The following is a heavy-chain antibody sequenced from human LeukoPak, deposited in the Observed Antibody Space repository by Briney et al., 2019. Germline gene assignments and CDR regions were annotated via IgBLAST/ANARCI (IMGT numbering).Heavy chain of an antibody. V-gene: IGHV4-59*11. D-gene: IGHD3-10*01. CDR2: THYTGET. J-gene: IGHJ4*02. CDR1: GDSISGPY. CDR3: GRNLGSGSDH. Sequence: SETLSLTCNVSGDSISGPYWNWIRQSPGRGLEWIGYTHYTGETNYNPSLRSRLTMSVDTSNNQVYLRLSSVTAADTAVYYCGRNLGSGSDHWGQGTLVTVSS.